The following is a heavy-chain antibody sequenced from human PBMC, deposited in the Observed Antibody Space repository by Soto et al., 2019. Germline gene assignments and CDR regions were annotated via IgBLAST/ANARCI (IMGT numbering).Heavy chain of an antibody. CDR1: GFTFSTYS. Sequence: EVQLVESGGGLVQPGGSLRVSCAASGFTFSTYSMNWVRQAPGKGLEWVSYMSSRSLTIYYTDSVKGRFTISRDNAKNSLYLQMNSLRDEDTAVYYCASGGSSSDNGMDVWGQGTTGTVSS. CDR3: ASGGSSSDNGMDV. D-gene: IGHD6-6*01. CDR2: MSSRSLTI. J-gene: IGHJ6*02. V-gene: IGHV3-48*02.